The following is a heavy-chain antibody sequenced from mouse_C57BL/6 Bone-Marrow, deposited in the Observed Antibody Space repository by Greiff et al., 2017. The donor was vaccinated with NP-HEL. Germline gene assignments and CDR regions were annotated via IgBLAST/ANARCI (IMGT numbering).Heavy chain of an antibody. V-gene: IGHV5-4*01. D-gene: IGHD1-1*01. CDR1: GFTFSSYA. CDR3: AGGGNYYGSSPFAY. J-gene: IGHJ3*01. Sequence: EVQLVESGGGLVKPGGSLKLSCAASGFTFSSYAMSWVRQTPEKRLEWVATISDGGSYTYYPDNVKGRFTISRDNAKNNLYLQMSHLKSEDTAMYYCAGGGNYYGSSPFAYWGQGTLVTVSA. CDR2: ISDGGSYT.